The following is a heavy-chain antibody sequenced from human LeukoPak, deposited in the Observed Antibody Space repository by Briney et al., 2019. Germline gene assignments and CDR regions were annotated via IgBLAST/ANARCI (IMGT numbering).Heavy chain of an antibody. CDR3: ARDYCSGTSCYYNYYYMDV. CDR2: FYYSGST. Sequence: PSESLSLTCTVSSGSISTSRYYWGWIRQPPGKGLERFGRFYYSGSTYYNPSLKCRVTISVDTSKNQFSLKLSSVTAADTAVYYCARDYCSGTSCYYNYYYMDVWGKGTTVTVSS. CDR1: SGSISTSRYY. D-gene: IGHD2-2*01. V-gene: IGHV4-39*01. J-gene: IGHJ6*03.